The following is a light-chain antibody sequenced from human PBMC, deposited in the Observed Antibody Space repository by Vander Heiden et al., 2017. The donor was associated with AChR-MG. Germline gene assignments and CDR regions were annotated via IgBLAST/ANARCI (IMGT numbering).Light chain of an antibody. CDR1: SSDVGGYNY. V-gene: IGLV2-14*03. Sequence: QSALTHPAPVSGAPGPSITIPCTGTSSDVGGYNYVSWYQQHPGKAPKLMIYDVSNRPSGVSNRFSGSKSGNTASLTISGLQAEDEADYYCSSYTSSSTLEVFGTGTKVTVL. CDR3: SSYTSSSTLEV. J-gene: IGLJ1*01. CDR2: DVS.